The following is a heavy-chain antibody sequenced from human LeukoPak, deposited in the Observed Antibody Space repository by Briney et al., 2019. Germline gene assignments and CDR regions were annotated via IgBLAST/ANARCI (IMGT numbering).Heavy chain of an antibody. J-gene: IGHJ4*02. V-gene: IGHV3-30*02. D-gene: IGHD2-2*01. CDR2: IRYDGSNK. CDR3: AKESDIVVVPAAIDY. CDR1: GFTFSSYG. Sequence: GSLRLSCAASGFTFSSYGMHWVRQAPGKGLEWVAFIRYDGSNKYYADSVKGRFTISRDNSKNTLYLQMNSLSAEDTAVYYCAKESDIVVVPAAIDYWGQGTLVTVSS.